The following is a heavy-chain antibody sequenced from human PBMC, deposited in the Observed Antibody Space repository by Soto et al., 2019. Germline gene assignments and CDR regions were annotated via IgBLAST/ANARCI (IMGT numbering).Heavy chain of an antibody. CDR3: ARKAYSSSWFDP. D-gene: IGHD6-13*01. V-gene: IGHV3-15*01. Sequence: GGSLRLSCAASGFTFSNAWMSWVRQAPGKGLEWVGRIKSKTDGGTTDYAAPVKGRFTISRDDSKNTLYLQMNSLKTEDTAVYYCARKAYSSSWFDPWGQGTLVTVSS. CDR2: IKSKTDGGTT. J-gene: IGHJ5*02. CDR1: GFTFSNAW.